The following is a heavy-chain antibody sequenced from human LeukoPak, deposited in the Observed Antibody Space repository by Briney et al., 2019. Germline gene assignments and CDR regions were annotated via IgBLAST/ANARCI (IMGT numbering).Heavy chain of an antibody. J-gene: IGHJ4*02. CDR3: ARRQDIVVVPAGMPYDFDY. V-gene: IGHV4-39*01. CDR2: FCCSGNT. Sequence: SETLSLTCTVSGDSISNTNYYWGWIRQPPGKGLEWIGSFCCSGNTYYNPSLKSRVTISVDTSKNQFSLKLSSVTAADTAVYYCARRQDIVVVPAGMPYDFDYWGQGTLVTISS. CDR1: GDSISNTNYY. D-gene: IGHD2-2*01.